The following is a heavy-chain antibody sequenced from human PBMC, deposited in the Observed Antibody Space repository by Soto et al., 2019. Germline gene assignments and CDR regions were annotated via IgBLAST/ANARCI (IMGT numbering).Heavy chain of an antibody. D-gene: IGHD1-26*01. CDR2: INAANGKT. Sequence: ASVKVSCKASGYTFTSYTMHWVRQAPGQRLEWMGWINAANGKTKYSQKFQGRVSITRDTSASTAYMELSSLRSEDTAVYYCARYSGSSHDAFDIWGQGTMVTVSS. CDR1: GYTFTSYT. V-gene: IGHV1-3*01. CDR3: ARYSGSSHDAFDI. J-gene: IGHJ3*02.